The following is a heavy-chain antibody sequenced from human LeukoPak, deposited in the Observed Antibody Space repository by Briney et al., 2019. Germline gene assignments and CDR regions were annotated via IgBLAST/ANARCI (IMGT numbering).Heavy chain of an antibody. CDR2: ISAYSGNS. V-gene: IGHV1-18*03. Sequence: GASVKVSCNASGYTFSNYGITWVRQAPGQGLEWMGWISAYSGNSNYARKFFDRLIMTVDSSTSTAYMELKSLRSDDMAVYYCARSFGGLLWFGELPQPFDYWGQGTLVTVSS. CDR1: GYTFSNYG. CDR3: ARSFGGLLWFGELPQPFDY. D-gene: IGHD3-10*01. J-gene: IGHJ4*02.